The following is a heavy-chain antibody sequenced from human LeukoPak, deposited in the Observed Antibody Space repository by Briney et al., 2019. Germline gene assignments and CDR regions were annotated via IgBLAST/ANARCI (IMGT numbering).Heavy chain of an antibody. D-gene: IGHD3-3*01. CDR1: GFTFSSYG. J-gene: IGHJ4*02. Sequence: PGGSLRLSCAASGFTFSSYGMHWVRQAPGKGLEWVAVISYDGSNKYYADSVKGRFTISRDNSKNTLYLQMNSLRAEDTAVYYCARDSPEVNYFGVVITTNSCPGDYWGQGALVTVSS. V-gene: IGHV3-30*03. CDR2: ISYDGSNK. CDR3: ARDSPEVNYFGVVITTNSCPGDY.